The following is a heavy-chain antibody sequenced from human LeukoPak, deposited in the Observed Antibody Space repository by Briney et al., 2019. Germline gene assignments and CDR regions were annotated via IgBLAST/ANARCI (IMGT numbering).Heavy chain of an antibody. D-gene: IGHD6-19*01. V-gene: IGHV4-34*01. CDR1: GGSFSGYY. J-gene: IGHJ4*02. CDR2: INHSGST. CDR3: ARRQLYAPFLYSSGWYGSAGYYFDY. Sequence: SETLSLTCAVYGGSFSGYYWSWIRQPPGKGLEWIGEINHSGSTNYNPSLKSRVTISVDTSKNQFSLKLSSVTAADTAVYYCARRQLYAPFLYSSGWYGSAGYYFDYWGQGTLVTVSS.